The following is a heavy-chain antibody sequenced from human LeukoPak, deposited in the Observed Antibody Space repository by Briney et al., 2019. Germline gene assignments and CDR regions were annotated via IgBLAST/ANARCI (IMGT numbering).Heavy chain of an antibody. D-gene: IGHD3-22*01. Sequence: GGSPRHFCAASGFNFSTYWMTWVRPAPGKGPEWVANIKQEGSEKYFVHSVKGRFTISRDNANNSLYLQMNSLRAEDTAVYYCARGMVITTALVDYWGQGTLVTVSS. J-gene: IGHJ4*02. CDR1: GFNFSTYW. CDR2: IKQEGSEK. CDR3: ARGMVITTALVDY. V-gene: IGHV3-7*01.